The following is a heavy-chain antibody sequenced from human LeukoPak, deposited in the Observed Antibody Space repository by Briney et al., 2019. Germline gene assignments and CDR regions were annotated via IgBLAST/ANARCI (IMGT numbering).Heavy chain of an antibody. CDR1: GGSISSYY. Sequence: PSETLSLTCTVSGGSISSYYWSWIRQPPGKGLEWIGYIYYSGSTNYNPSLKSRVTISVDTSKNQFSLKLSSVTAADTAVYYCARDEMATIDYWGQGTLVTASS. D-gene: IGHD5-24*01. CDR3: ARDEMATIDY. J-gene: IGHJ4*02. V-gene: IGHV4-59*01. CDR2: IYYSGST.